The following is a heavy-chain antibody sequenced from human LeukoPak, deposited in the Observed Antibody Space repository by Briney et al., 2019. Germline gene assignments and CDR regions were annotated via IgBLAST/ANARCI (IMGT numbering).Heavy chain of an antibody. Sequence: GGSLRLSCAASGFTFSSYSMNWVRQAPGKGLEWVSSISSSSSYIYYADSVKGRFTISRGNAKNSLYLQMNSLRAEDTAVYYCARGGAARPDYWGQGTLVTVSS. D-gene: IGHD6-6*01. J-gene: IGHJ4*02. CDR2: ISSSSSYI. V-gene: IGHV3-21*01. CDR3: ARGGAARPDY. CDR1: GFTFSSYS.